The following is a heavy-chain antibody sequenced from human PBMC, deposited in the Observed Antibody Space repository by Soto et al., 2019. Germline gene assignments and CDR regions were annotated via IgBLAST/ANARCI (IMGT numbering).Heavy chain of an antibody. CDR1: GGSISSYY. V-gene: IGHV4-59*08. Sequence: TSETLSLTCTVSGGSISSYYWTWIRQPPGKGLEWIGYIHYSGSTNYKPSLRSRVTISVDTSKNQFSLKLSSVTAADTAVYYCARLGTYGSGSYVWENWFDPWGQGTLVTVSS. J-gene: IGHJ5*02. CDR2: IHYSGST. D-gene: IGHD3-10*01. CDR3: ARLGTYGSGSYVWENWFDP.